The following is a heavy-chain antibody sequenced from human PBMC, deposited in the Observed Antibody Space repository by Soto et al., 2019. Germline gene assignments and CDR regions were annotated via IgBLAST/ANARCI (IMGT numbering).Heavy chain of an antibody. CDR1: GGSISSSSYY. D-gene: IGHD3-10*01. V-gene: IGHV4-39*01. Sequence: PSETLSLTCTASGGSISSSSYYWGWIRQPPGKGLEWIGSIYYSGITYYNPSLKSRVTMSVDTSKNQFSLRLSSVTAADTAMYYCARLYGSGSYQFYGMDVWGQGTTVTVSS. J-gene: IGHJ6*02. CDR2: IYYSGIT. CDR3: ARLYGSGSYQFYGMDV.